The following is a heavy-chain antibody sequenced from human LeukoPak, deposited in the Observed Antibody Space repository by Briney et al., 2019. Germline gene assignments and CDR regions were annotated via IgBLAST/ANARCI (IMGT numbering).Heavy chain of an antibody. CDR1: GYTFTGYY. CDR2: INPNSGGT. Sequence: ASVKVSCKASGYTFTGYYMHWVRQAPGQGLEWMGRINPNSGGTNYAQKFQGRVTVTRDTSTSTVHMELSGLRSEDTAVYYCARDQEGFDYWGQGTLATVSS. J-gene: IGHJ4*02. CDR3: ARDQEGFDY. V-gene: IGHV1-2*06.